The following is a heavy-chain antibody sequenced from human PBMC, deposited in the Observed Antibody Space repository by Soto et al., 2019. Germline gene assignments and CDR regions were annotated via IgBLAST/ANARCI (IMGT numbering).Heavy chain of an antibody. CDR2: IWYDGSNK. J-gene: IGHJ4*02. V-gene: IGHV3-33*06. D-gene: IGHD2-2*01. CDR1: GFTFSSYA. CDR3: AKAPTNDCSSTSCYWLHFDY. Sequence: GGSLRLSCAASGFTFSSYAMHWVRQAPGKGLEWVAVIWYDGSNKYYADSVKGRFTISRGNSKNTLYLQMNSLRAEDTAVYYCAKAPTNDCSSTSCYWLHFDYWGQGTLVTVSS.